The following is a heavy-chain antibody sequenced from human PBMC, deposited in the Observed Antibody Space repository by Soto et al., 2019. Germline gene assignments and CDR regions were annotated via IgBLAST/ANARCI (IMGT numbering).Heavy chain of an antibody. V-gene: IGHV4-39*01. Sequence: PSETLSLTCTVSGGSISSSSYYWGWIRQPPGKGLEWIGSIYYSGSTYYNPSLKSRVTISVDTSKNQFSLKLSSVTAADTAVYYCARHKGLHDYGDSDVFDYWGQGTLVTVSS. CDR1: GGSISSSSYY. CDR2: IYYSGST. D-gene: IGHD4-17*01. CDR3: ARHKGLHDYGDSDVFDY. J-gene: IGHJ4*02.